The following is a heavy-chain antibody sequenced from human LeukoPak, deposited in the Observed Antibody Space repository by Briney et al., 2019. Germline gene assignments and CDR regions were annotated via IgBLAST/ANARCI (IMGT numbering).Heavy chain of an antibody. CDR2: TSSGGSA. D-gene: IGHD4-17*01. CDR3: ARQGGGDFVDS. J-gene: IGHJ4*02. CDR1: NGSITSTSY. Sequence: SETLSLTCFVSNGSITSTSYWAWIRQSPGKGLEWIGTTSSGGSAYYKTSLKSRVTISVDTSKTQLSPRLTSVTAADTAVYYCARQGGGDFVDSWGQGTLVSVS. V-gene: IGHV4-39*01.